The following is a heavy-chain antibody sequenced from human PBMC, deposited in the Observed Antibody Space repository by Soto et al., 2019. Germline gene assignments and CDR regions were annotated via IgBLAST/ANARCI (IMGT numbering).Heavy chain of an antibody. CDR2: MRPTFGSP. CDR3: ARGGAGYSSGGPPYYYYYYAMDV. Sequence: SVKVSCKTFGGTFTKYVISWVRQAPGRGLEWMGGMRPTFGSPSYAQRFQGRVTLSADESTSTAYMELSSLKSEDTAVYYCARGGAGYSSGGPPYYYYYYAMDVWGQGTTVTVSS. CDR1: GGTFTKYV. D-gene: IGHD6-19*01. V-gene: IGHV1-69*13. J-gene: IGHJ6*02.